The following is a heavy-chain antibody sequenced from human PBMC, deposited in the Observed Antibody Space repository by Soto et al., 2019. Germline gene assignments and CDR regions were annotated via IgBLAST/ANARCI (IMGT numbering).Heavy chain of an antibody. CDR1: GDSVSSTSTA. J-gene: IGHJ4*02. D-gene: IGHD6-19*01. Sequence: SQTLSLTCAISGDSVSSTSTAWSWIRQSPSRGLEWLGRTYYRSNCYTDYAVSVKSRITISPDTSKNQFSLQLNSVTPEDTAVYYCARGSNYSGWVWGQGTLVTVS. CDR2: TYYRSNCYT. CDR3: ARGSNYSGWV. V-gene: IGHV6-1*01.